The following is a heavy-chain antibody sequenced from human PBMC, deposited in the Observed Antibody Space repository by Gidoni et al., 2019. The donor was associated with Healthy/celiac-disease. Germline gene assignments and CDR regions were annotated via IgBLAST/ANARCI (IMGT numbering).Heavy chain of an antibody. J-gene: IGHJ6*02. D-gene: IGHD2-21*02. CDR3: AKDRKEEAYCGGDCYHYYYYYGMDV. Sequence: QVQLVESGGGVVQPGRSLRLSCAASGFSFSSYGMPWVRQAPGKGLEWVAVISYDGSNKYYADSVKGRFTISRDNSKNTLYLQMNSLRAEDTAVYYCAKDRKEEAYCGGDCYHYYYYYGMDVWGQGTTVTVSS. V-gene: IGHV3-30*18. CDR2: ISYDGSNK. CDR1: GFSFSSYG.